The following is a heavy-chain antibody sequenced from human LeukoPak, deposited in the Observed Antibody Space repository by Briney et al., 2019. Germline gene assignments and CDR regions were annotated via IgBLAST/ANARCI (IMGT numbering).Heavy chain of an antibody. J-gene: IGHJ6*02. CDR1: GFTFSGSA. CDR2: IRTKANSYAT. V-gene: IGHV3-73*01. Sequence: GGSLKLSCAASGFTFSGSAMHWVRQASGKGLEWVGRIRTKANSYATAYAASVKGRFTISRDDSKNTAYLQMNSLKTEDTAVYYCTSHDIVVVPVPIHGMDVWGQGTTVTVSS. D-gene: IGHD2-2*01. CDR3: TSHDIVVVPVPIHGMDV.